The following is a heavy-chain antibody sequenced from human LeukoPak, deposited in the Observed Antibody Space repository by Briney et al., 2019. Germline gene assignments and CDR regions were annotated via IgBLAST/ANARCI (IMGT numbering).Heavy chain of an antibody. Sequence: GGSLRLSCAASGFTFSSSPMHWVRQAPGKGLEWVAVISYGGNNEDYADSVKGRFTISRDNSKNTLYLQMNSLRAEDTAVYHCARGGNPIYYYYLDVWGKGTTVTISS. J-gene: IGHJ6*03. D-gene: IGHD1-1*01. CDR2: ISYGGNNE. V-gene: IGHV3-30-3*01. CDR3: ARGGNPIYYYYLDV. CDR1: GFTFSSSP.